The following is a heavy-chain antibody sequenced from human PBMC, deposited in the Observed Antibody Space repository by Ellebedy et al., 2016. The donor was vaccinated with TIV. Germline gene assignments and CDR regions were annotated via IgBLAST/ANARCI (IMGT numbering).Heavy chain of an antibody. V-gene: IGHV3-23*01. CDR2: ITGSASGRAYTT. CDR3: ARVGLTGYTTRHTRFDY. CDR1: GFTFSYYV. D-gene: IGHD3-9*01. Sequence: GGSLRLSXAASGFTFSYYVMSWVRQAPGKGLEWVSGITGSASGRAYTTYYADSVKGRFTISRDNSKNTLSLHMNNLRAEDTAVYYCARVGLTGYTTRHTRFDYWGQGTLVTVSS. J-gene: IGHJ4*02.